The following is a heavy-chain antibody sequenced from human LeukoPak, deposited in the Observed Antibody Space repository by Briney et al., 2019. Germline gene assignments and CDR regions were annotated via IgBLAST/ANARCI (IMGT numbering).Heavy chain of an antibody. Sequence: SETLSLTCAVYGGSFSGYYWSWIRQPPGKGLEWIGEINHSGSTNYNPSLKSRVTISVDTSKNQFSLKLSSVTAADTAVYYCARGRSYRAAAGTKRANWYFDLWGRGTLVTVSS. CDR3: ARGRSYRAAAGTKRANWYFDL. D-gene: IGHD6-13*01. J-gene: IGHJ2*01. CDR1: GGSFSGYY. V-gene: IGHV4-34*01. CDR2: INHSGST.